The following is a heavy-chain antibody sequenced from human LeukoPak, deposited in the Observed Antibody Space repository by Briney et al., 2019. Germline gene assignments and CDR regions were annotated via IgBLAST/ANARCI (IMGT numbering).Heavy chain of an antibody. CDR3: ARDGTIFGMDRYYYYGMDV. D-gene: IGHD3-3*01. V-gene: IGHV1-46*01. CDR1: GYTFTSYY. CDR2: INPSGGST. Sequence: ASVKVSRKASGYTFTSYYMHWVRQAPGQGLEWMGIINPSGGSTSYAQKFQGRVTMTRDTSTSTVYMELSSLRSEDTAVYYCARDGTIFGMDRYYYYGMDVWGQGTTVTVSS. J-gene: IGHJ6*02.